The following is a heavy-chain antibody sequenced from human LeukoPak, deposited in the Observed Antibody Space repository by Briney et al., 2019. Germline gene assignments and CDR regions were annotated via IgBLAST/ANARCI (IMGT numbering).Heavy chain of an antibody. D-gene: IGHD5-24*01. J-gene: IGHJ3*02. CDR2: IYGGGST. CDR1: GFTVSSNY. CDR3: ARDGYNIPWAFDI. Sequence: GGSLRLSCAASGFTVSSNYMTWVSQAPGKGLEWVSVIYGGGSTYYADSVKGRFTISRDNSKTTLYLQMNSLRAEDTAVYYCARDGYNIPWAFDIWGQGTMVTVSS. V-gene: IGHV3-53*01.